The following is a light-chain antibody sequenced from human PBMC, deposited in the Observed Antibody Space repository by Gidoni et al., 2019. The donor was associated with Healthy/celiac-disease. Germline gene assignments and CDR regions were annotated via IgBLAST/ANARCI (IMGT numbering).Light chain of an antibody. V-gene: IGKV3-11*01. J-gene: IGKJ4*01. CDR3: QQRSNWLPLT. CDR1: QSVSSY. Sequence: EIVLTQSPATLSLSPGERATLSCRASQSVSSYLAWYQQKPGQAPRLLIYDASNRATGIPARFSGSGSVTDFTLTISSLEPEDFAVYYCQQRSNWLPLTFGGGTKVEIK. CDR2: DAS.